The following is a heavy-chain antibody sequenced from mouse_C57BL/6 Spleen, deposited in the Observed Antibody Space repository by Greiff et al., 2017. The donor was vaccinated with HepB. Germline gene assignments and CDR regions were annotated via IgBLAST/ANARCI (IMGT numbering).Heavy chain of an antibody. CDR1: GYSITSGYY. Sequence: EVQLQQSGPGLVKPSQSLSLTCSVTGYSITSGYYWNWIRQFPGNKLEWMGYISYDGSNKYNPSLKNRISITRDTSKNQFFLKLNSVTTEDTATYYCARRRLLRYYFDYWGQGTTLTVSS. V-gene: IGHV3-6*01. D-gene: IGHD1-1*01. J-gene: IGHJ2*01. CDR2: ISYDGSN. CDR3: ARRRLLRYYFDY.